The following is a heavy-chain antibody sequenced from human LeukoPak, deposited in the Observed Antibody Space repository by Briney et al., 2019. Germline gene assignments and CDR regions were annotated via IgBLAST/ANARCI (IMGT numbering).Heavy chain of an antibody. J-gene: IGHJ6*03. CDR3: ARGLQYQLLKALGYYYMDV. CDR2: ISAYNGNT. CDR1: GYTFTSYG. Sequence: ASVKVSCKASGYTFTSYGISWVRQAPGQGLEWMGWISAYNGNTNYAQKLQGRVTMTTDTSTSTAYMELRGLRSDDTAVYYCARGLQYQLLKALGYYYMDVWGEGTTVTVSS. V-gene: IGHV1-18*01. D-gene: IGHD2-2*01.